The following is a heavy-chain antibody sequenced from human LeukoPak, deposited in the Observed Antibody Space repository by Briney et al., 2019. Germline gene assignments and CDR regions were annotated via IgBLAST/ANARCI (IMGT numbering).Heavy chain of an antibody. CDR2: IIPIFGTA. Sequence: PVKVSCKASGGTFSSYAISWVRQAPGQGLEWVGGIIPIFGTANYAQKFQGRVTITTDESTSTAYMELSSLRSEDTAVYYCATVPEGVPDAFDIWGQGTMVTVSS. CDR1: GGTFSSYA. V-gene: IGHV1-69*05. D-gene: IGHD3-16*01. CDR3: ATVPEGVPDAFDI. J-gene: IGHJ3*02.